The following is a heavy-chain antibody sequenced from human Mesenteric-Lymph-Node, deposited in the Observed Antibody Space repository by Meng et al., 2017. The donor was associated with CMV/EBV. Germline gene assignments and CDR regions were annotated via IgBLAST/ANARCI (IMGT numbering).Heavy chain of an antibody. CDR3: ARGVAGTTCGMDV. V-gene: IGHV4-59*01. CDR1: DGSINNYY. CDR2: IYYSGST. Sequence: GSLRLSCIVSDGSINNYYWSWIRQPPGKGLEWIGYIYYSGSTNYNPSLKSRVTISVDTSKNQFSLKLSSVTAADTAVYYCARGVAGTTCGMDVWGQGTTVTVSS. D-gene: IGHD1-7*01. J-gene: IGHJ6*02.